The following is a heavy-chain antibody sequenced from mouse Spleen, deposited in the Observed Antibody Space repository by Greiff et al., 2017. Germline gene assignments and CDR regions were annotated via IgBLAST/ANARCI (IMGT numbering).Heavy chain of an antibody. CDR1: GFNIKDDY. V-gene: IGHV14-4*01. J-gene: IGHJ3*01. Sequence: EVQLQQSGAELVRPGASVKLSCTASGFNIKDDYMHWVKQRPEQGLEWIGWIDPENGDTEYASKFQGKATITADTSSNTAYLQLSSLTSEDTAVYYCTYYDYDEAWFAYWGQGTLVTVSA. D-gene: IGHD2-4*01. CDR3: TYYDYDEAWFAY. CDR2: IDPENGDT.